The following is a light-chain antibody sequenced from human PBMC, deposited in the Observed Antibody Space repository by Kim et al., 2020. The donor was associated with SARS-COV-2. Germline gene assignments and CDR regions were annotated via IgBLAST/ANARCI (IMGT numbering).Light chain of an antibody. V-gene: IGLV6-57*03. CDR1: SGSIASTY. J-gene: IGLJ2*01. CDR3: QSYDSSNHKV. CDR2: EDN. Sequence: KTVTISCTRSSGSIASTYVQWYQQRPGSAPTTVIYEDNQRPSGVPDRFSGSIDSSSNSASLTISGLKTEDEADYYCQSYDSSNHKVFGGGTQLTVL.